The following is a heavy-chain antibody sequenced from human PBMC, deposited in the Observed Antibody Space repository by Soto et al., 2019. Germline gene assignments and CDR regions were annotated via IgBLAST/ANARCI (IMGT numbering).Heavy chain of an antibody. Sequence: GASLKISGKGSGYSFTSYWIGWVRQMPGKGLEWMGFIYPGDSDPRYSPSFQGQVTISADKSISTAYLQWSSLKASDTAMYYCARFGAHYDFWSGYKKLYYYYGMDVWGQGTTVTVSS. V-gene: IGHV5-51*01. D-gene: IGHD3-3*01. CDR2: IYPGDSDP. CDR1: GYSFTSYW. CDR3: ARFGAHYDFWSGYKKLYYYYGMDV. J-gene: IGHJ6*02.